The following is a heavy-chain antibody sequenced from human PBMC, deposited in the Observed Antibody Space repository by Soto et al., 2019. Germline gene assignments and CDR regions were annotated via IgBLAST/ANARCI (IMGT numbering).Heavy chain of an antibody. D-gene: IGHD3-22*01. J-gene: IGHJ4*02. CDR1: GYTFTSYY. Sequence: ASVKVSCKASGYTFTSYYMHWVRQAPGQGLEWMGIINPSGGSTSYAQKFQGRVTMTRDTSTSTVYMELSSLRSEDTAAYYCARAVGTSSGSYPIDYWGRGTLVTVSS. V-gene: IGHV1-46*01. CDR3: ARAVGTSSGSYPIDY. CDR2: INPSGGST.